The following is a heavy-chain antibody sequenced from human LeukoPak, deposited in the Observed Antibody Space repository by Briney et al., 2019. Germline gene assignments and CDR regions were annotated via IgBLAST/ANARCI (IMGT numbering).Heavy chain of an antibody. Sequence: PGGSLRLSCAASGFTFSSYSMNWVRQAPGKGLEWVSSISSSSSYIYYADSVKGRFTTSRDNAKNSLYLQMNSLRTEDTAVYYCVREHYYDTRGYYYIPLDYWGQGTLVTVSS. CDR2: ISSSSSYI. CDR3: VREHYYDTRGYYYIPLDY. D-gene: IGHD3-22*01. CDR1: GFTFSSYS. J-gene: IGHJ4*02. V-gene: IGHV3-21*01.